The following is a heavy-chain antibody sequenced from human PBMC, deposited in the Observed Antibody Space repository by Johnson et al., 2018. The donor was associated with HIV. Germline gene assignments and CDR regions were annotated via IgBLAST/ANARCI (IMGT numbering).Heavy chain of an antibody. J-gene: IGHJ3*01. V-gene: IGHV3-15*01. CDR2: IRSKTDGGTT. CDR3: TKDGSDPHDAFDF. CDR1: GFTFSNAW. D-gene: IGHD3-10*01. Sequence: VQLVESGGGLVKPGGSLRLSCAASGFTFSNAWMSWVRQAPGKGLEWVGRIRSKTDGGTTDYGAPVKGRFTISRDDSKNTLYLQMNSLKTEDTAEYYCTKDGSDPHDAFDFWGRGTRVTVS.